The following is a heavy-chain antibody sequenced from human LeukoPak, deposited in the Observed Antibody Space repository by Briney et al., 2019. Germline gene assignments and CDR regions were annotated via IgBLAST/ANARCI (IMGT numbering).Heavy chain of an antibody. CDR3: AREDPNYGDYGDYFDY. Sequence: SETLSLTCTVSGGFISSYYWSWIRQPAGKGLEWIGRIYTSGSTNYNPSLKSRVTMSVDTSKNQFSLKLSSVTAADTAVYYCAREDPNYGDYGDYFDYWGRGTLVTVSS. V-gene: IGHV4-4*07. CDR1: GGFISSYY. J-gene: IGHJ4*02. CDR2: IYTSGST. D-gene: IGHD4-17*01.